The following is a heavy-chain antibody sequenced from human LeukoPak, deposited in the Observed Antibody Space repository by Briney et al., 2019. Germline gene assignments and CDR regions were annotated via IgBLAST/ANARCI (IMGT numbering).Heavy chain of an antibody. CDR1: GYTFTGYY. D-gene: IGHD3-10*01. Sequence: ASVKVSCKASGYTFTGYYMHWVRQAHGQGLEWMGLINPNSGGTNYAQKFQGRVTMTRDTSISTAYMELSRLRSDDTAVYYCARDLLLWFGEHYFDYWGQGTLVTVSS. CDR2: INPNSGGT. J-gene: IGHJ4*02. CDR3: ARDLLLWFGEHYFDY. V-gene: IGHV1-2*02.